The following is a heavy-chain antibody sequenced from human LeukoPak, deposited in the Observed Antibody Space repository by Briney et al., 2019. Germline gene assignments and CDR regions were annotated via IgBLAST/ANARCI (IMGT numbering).Heavy chain of an antibody. CDR1: GGSITSYY. CDR2: ISYSGST. J-gene: IGHJ4*02. Sequence: SETLSLTCTVSGGSITSYYRSWIRQPPGKGLEWIGYISYSGSTNYNPSLKSRVTISVDTSKNQFSLKLSSVTAADTAVYYCARQDTAMEGFVDYWGQGTLVTVSS. V-gene: IGHV4-59*08. D-gene: IGHD5-18*01. CDR3: ARQDTAMEGFVDY.